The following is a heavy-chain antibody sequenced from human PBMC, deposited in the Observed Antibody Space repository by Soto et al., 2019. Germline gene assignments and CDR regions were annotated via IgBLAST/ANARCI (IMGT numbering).Heavy chain of an antibody. Sequence: QVQLVQSGAEVKKPGSSVKVSCKASGGTFSSYTISWVRQAPGQGLEWMGRIIPILGIANYAQKGQGRVTITADKSTSTASMAPSSLKSEDTAVYYCAGDGTVAGTAHFDYWGQGTLVTVSS. D-gene: IGHD6-19*01. CDR3: AGDGTVAGTAHFDY. V-gene: IGHV1-69*08. J-gene: IGHJ4*02. CDR2: IIPILGIA. CDR1: GGTFSSYT.